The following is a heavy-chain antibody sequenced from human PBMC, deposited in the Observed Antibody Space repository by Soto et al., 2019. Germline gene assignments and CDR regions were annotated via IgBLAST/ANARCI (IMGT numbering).Heavy chain of an antibody. V-gene: IGHV1-8*01. J-gene: IGHJ6*03. CDR1: GYVFPSYD. CDR3: ARADPGHYYMEV. Sequence: QVQLVQSGAEVKKPGASVKVSCKASGYVFPSYDISWVRQAPGHGLEWLGWVNPGSGYKGYAQKFQGRVTMTRNMSISTVYMEPGSPRFGGPGVYYCARADPGHYYMEVWGKGTTVIVSS. CDR2: VNPGSGYK. D-gene: IGHD3-10*01.